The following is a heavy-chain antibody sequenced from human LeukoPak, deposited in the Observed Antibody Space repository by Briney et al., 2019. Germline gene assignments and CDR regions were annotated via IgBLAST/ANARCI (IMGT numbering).Heavy chain of an antibody. D-gene: IGHD3-3*01. V-gene: IGHV3-11*01. CDR3: ARGSRDFWRGYYKSSDAFDI. Sequence: GGSLRLSCAASGFTFSDYYMSWIRQAPGKGLEWVSYISSRGSTIYYADSVKGRFTISRDNAKNSLYLQMNSLRAEDTAVYYCARGSRDFWRGYYKSSDAFDIWGQGTMVTVSS. CDR2: ISSRGSTI. CDR1: GFTFSDYY. J-gene: IGHJ3*02.